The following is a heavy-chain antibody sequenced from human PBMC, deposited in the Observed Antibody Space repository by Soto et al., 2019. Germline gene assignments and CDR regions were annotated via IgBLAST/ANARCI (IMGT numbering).Heavy chain of an antibody. CDR3: AKAVGPLAPSSRVFDC. CDR2: ISGDRGDST. J-gene: IGHJ4*02. Sequence: GGSLRLSCATSGFTFSNSAMSWVRQAPGKGLEWVSIISGDRGDSTYYADSVKGRFSISRDNSRNTLHLQMSSLRADDTAVYYCAKAVGPLAPSSRVFDCWGQGTQVTVSS. V-gene: IGHV3-23*01. CDR1: GFTFSNSA. D-gene: IGHD1-26*01.